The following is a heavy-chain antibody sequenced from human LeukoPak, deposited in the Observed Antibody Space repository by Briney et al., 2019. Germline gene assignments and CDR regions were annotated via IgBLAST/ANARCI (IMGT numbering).Heavy chain of an antibody. J-gene: IGHJ4*02. V-gene: IGHV3-7*01. CDR1: GFTFSSYW. Sequence: GGSLRLSCAASGFTFSSYWMSWVRQAPGKGLEWVANIKQDGSEKYYVDSVKGRFTISRDNAKNSLYLQMNSLRAEDTAVYYCARTDTVVDVPPHYFDYWGQGTLVTVSS. CDR2: IKQDGSEK. D-gene: IGHD2-21*02. CDR3: ARTDTVVDVPPHYFDY.